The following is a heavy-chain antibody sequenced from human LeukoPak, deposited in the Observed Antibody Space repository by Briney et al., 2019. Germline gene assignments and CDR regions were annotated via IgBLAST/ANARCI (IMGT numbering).Heavy chain of an antibody. D-gene: IGHD2-21*02. CDR3: ARDKTAAGFFLYHYGMDA. J-gene: IGHJ6*02. CDR1: GFTFNFYW. CDR2: IKEDGSEI. V-gene: IGHV3-7*01. Sequence: GGSLRLSCAASGFTFNFYWMSWVRQAPGKGLEWVASIKEDGSEIHYLDPVRGRFTISRDNAKNSLYLEGNSLRGDDTAVYFCARDKTAAGFFLYHYGMDAWGQGTTVSVSS.